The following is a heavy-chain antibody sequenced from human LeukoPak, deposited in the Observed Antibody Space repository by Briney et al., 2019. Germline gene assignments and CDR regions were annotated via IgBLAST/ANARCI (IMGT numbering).Heavy chain of an antibody. V-gene: IGHV4-39*01. CDR1: GDSISSSSSY. CDR3: ARRGASGWEYYIDF. D-gene: IGHD6-19*01. J-gene: IGHJ4*02. Sequence: PSETLSLTCDVSGDSISSSSSYWAGSATSPVMDWIGLGVSSSGSTYYNPSLRSRVTISVDTSKNQFTLILTSVTAADTAVYHCARRGASGWEYYIDFWGPGSLLTVSS. CDR2: SSSGST.